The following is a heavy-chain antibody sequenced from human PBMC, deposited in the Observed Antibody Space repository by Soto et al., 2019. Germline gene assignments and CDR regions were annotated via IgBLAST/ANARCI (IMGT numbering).Heavy chain of an antibody. CDR1: GFSLSTSGVG. V-gene: IGHV2-5*02. J-gene: IGHJ4*02. Sequence: QITLKESGPTLVKPTQTLTLTCTFSGFSLSTSGVGVGWIRQPPGKALEWLAVIYWDDYKHYSPSLKSRLTITKDTSKNQGVLTSTNMDPVDTATYYCAHKGYGDYPLDYWGQGTLLTVSS. CDR2: IYWDDYK. CDR3: AHKGYGDYPLDY. D-gene: IGHD4-17*01.